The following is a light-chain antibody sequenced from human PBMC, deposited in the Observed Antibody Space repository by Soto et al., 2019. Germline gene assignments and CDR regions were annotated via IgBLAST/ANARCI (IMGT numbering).Light chain of an antibody. J-gene: IGKJ2*01. CDR2: AAS. V-gene: IGKV1-39*01. CDR3: QQRYSTPYT. CDR1: QSISSY. Sequence: DTQMTQSPSSLSASVGDRVTITCRASQSISSYLNWYQQKPGQAPILLIYAASSLQGGVPSRFSGSGSGTDFTLTISSLQPEDFAAYYCQQRYSTPYTFGQGTKLEIK.